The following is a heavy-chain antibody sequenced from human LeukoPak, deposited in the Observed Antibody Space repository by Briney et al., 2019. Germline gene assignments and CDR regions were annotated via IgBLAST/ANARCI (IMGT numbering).Heavy chain of an antibody. CDR2: IYTSGST. J-gene: IGHJ4*02. CDR1: GGSISSYY. V-gene: IGHV4-4*07. D-gene: IGHD2-15*01. Sequence: SETLSLTCTVSGGSISSYYWSWIRQPAGKGLEWIGRIYTSGSTNYNPSLKSRVTMSVDTSKNQFSLKLSSVTAADTAVYYCLVLEPAGGRNYWGQGTLVTVSS. CDR3: LVLEPAGGRNY.